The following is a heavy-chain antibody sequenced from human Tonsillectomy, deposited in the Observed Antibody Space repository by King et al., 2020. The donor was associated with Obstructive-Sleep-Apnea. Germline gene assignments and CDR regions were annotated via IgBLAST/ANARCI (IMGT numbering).Heavy chain of an antibody. J-gene: IGHJ4*02. Sequence: QLQESGPGLVKPSETLSLTCTVSGGSISSYYWSWIRQPPGKGLEWIGYIYYSGSTNYNPSLKSRVTISVDTSKNQFSLKLSSVTAADTAVYYCARGSHYYDSSGYYYWDFDYWGQGTLVTVSS. V-gene: IGHV4-59*01. D-gene: IGHD3-22*01. CDR2: IYYSGST. CDR1: GGSISSYY. CDR3: ARGSHYYDSSGYYYWDFDY.